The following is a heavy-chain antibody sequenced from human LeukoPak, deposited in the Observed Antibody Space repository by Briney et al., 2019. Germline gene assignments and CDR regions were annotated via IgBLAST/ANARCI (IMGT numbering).Heavy chain of an antibody. CDR1: GFTFSTYA. J-gene: IGHJ4*02. D-gene: IGHD2-2*02. CDR3: AKASSTSCYKQLDN. V-gene: IGHV3-23*01. CDR2: ISRSGDTT. Sequence: GGSLRLSCAASGFTFSTYALSWVRQAPGKGLEWVSAISRSGDTTFYADSVKDRFTISRDNSKNTVYLQMNSLRAEDTAVYFCAKASSTSCYKQLDNWGQGTLVTVSS.